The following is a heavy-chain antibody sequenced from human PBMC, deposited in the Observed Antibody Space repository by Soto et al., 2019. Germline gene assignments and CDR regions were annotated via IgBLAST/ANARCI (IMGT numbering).Heavy chain of an antibody. D-gene: IGHD3-16*02. Sequence: GGSLRLSCAASGFSFSNYWMHWVRQAPGKGLVWVSRTNEDGSRTDYADSVQGRFTISRDDANNALYLHMNSLRAEDTAIYYCSTDLSGQYDYWGQGVLVNVSS. V-gene: IGHV3-74*01. CDR1: GFSFSNYW. CDR3: STDLSGQYDY. J-gene: IGHJ4*02. CDR2: TNEDGSRT.